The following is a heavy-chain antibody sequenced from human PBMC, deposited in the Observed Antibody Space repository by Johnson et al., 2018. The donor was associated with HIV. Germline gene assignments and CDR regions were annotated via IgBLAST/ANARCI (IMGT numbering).Heavy chain of an antibody. Sequence: QVQLVESGGVVVQPGRSLRLSCAASGFSFSSYAMHWVRQAPGKGLEWVAVISYDGSKKYYADSVKGRFTISRDNSKNTLYLQMHSLRADDAAVYYCASGEDYGGNYGAFDIWGQGTMVTVSS. D-gene: IGHD4-23*01. CDR1: GFSFSSYA. CDR2: ISYDGSKK. CDR3: ASGEDYGGNYGAFDI. J-gene: IGHJ3*02. V-gene: IGHV3-30*04.